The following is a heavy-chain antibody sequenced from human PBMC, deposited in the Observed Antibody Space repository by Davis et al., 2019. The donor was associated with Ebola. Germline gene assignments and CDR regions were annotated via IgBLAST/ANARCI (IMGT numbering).Heavy chain of an antibody. CDR2: ISSDSDYI. V-gene: IGHV3-21*01. CDR3: ARDPASSWSRYYYYGMDV. CDR1: GFTFSTYS. D-gene: IGHD6-13*01. J-gene: IGHJ6*04. Sequence: GESLKISCAASGFTFSTYSMSWVRQAPGKGLEWVSSISSDSDYIYYADSVKGRFTISRDNAKNSLYLQMNSLRDEDTAVYYCARDPASSWSRYYYYGMDVWGKGTTVTVSS.